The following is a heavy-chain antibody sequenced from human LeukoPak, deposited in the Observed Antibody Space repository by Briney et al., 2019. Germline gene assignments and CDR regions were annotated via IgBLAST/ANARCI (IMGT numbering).Heavy chain of an antibody. CDR3: VLGGSSGWNYFDY. J-gene: IGHJ4*02. CDR2: ISVSGNT. D-gene: IGHD6-19*01. V-gene: IGHV3-23*01. CDR1: GFTLSSYA. Sequence: GGSLRLSCAASGFTLSSYAMSWVRQGPGKGLEWVSAISVSGNTYHADSVKGRFTISRDNSKNTLYLQMNSLRAEDTAVYYCVLGGSSGWNYFDYWGQGTLVTVSS.